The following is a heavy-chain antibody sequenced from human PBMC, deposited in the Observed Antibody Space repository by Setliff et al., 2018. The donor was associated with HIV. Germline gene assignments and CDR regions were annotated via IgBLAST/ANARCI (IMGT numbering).Heavy chain of an antibody. J-gene: IGHJ6*02. D-gene: IGHD5-12*01. Sequence: ASVKVSCKASGYTFTNYYMHWVRQAPGQGLEWMGMITPGDGNTRYAQKFQGRVTMARDTSTSTVYVELSSLRSEDTAVYYCARDRRDGLYYHGMDVWGQGTTVTVS. V-gene: IGHV1-46*01. CDR1: GYTFTNYY. CDR3: ARDRRDGLYYHGMDV. CDR2: ITPGDGNT.